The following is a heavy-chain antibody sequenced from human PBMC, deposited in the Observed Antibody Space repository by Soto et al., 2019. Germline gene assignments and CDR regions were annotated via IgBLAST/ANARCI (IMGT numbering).Heavy chain of an antibody. J-gene: IGHJ6*02. V-gene: IGHV3-30*18. Sequence: QVQLVESGGGVVQPGRSLRLSCAASGFTFSSYGMNWVRQAPGKGLEWVAVISYDGSNKYYADSVKGRFTISRDNSKNTLYLQMNILRAEDTAVYYCAKDLGGDFWSGYYKYYYYGMDVWGQGTTVTVSS. CDR1: GFTFSSYG. CDR3: AKDLGGDFWSGYYKYYYYGMDV. D-gene: IGHD3-3*01. CDR2: ISYDGSNK.